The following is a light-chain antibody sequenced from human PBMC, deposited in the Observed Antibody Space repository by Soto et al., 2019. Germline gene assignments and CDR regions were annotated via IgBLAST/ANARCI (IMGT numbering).Light chain of an antibody. CDR3: SSYTSAGTLI. J-gene: IGLJ2*01. CDR1: SSDVGSYNY. CDR2: DVG. V-gene: IGLV2-14*01. Sequence: QSVLTQPASVSGSPGQSITISCTGTSSDVGSYNYVSWYQQHPGKAPKLMIYDVGDRPSGVSNRFSGSKSGNTASLAISGLQAEDEADYYCSSYTSAGTLIFGGGTKLTVL.